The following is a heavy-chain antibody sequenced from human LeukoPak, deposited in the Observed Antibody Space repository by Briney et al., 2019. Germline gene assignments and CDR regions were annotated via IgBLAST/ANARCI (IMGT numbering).Heavy chain of an antibody. CDR3: ANLPRGDY. Sequence: GGSLRLSCAASGFTVSRNYISWVRQAPGKGLEWVSVIYSGGNTYYADFVKGRLTISRDNSKNTLYLQINSLTAEDTAVYYCANLPRGDYWGLGTLVTVSS. J-gene: IGHJ4*02. D-gene: IGHD3-10*01. CDR1: GFTVSRNY. CDR2: IYSGGNT. V-gene: IGHV3-53*01.